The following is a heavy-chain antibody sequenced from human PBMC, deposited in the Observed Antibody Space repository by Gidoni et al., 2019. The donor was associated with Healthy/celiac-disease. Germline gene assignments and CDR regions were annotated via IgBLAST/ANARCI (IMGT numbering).Heavy chain of an antibody. V-gene: IGHV3-23*01. J-gene: IGHJ4*02. CDR3: ASGLLWFGESAGGDDY. CDR2: ISGSGGST. D-gene: IGHD3-10*01. Sequence: EVQLLESVGGLVQPGGSLRLSCAASGFTFSTYAMSWVRQAPGKGLEWGSAISGSGGSTYYADSVKGRFTISRDNSKNTLYLQMNSLRAEDTAVYYCASGLLWFGESAGGDDYWGQGTLVTVSS. CDR1: GFTFSTYA.